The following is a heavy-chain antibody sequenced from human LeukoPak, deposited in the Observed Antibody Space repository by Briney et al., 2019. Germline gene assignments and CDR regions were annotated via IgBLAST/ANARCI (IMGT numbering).Heavy chain of an antibody. CDR1: GFTVSSNY. D-gene: IGHD3-10*01. J-gene: IGHJ5*02. CDR2: IYSGGGT. CDR3: AREWSYYGSGSRFNWFDP. V-gene: IGHV3-53*01. Sequence: GGSLRLSCAASGFTVSSNYMSWVRQAPGKGLEWVSVIYSGGGTYYADSVKGRFTISRDNSKNTLYLQMNSLRAEDTAVYYCAREWSYYGSGSRFNWFDPWGQGTLVTVSS.